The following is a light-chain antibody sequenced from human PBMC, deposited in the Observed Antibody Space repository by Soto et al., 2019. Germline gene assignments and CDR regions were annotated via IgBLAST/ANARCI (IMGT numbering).Light chain of an antibody. CDR3: QQYNSYST. Sequence: DIQMTQSPSTLSASVGDRVTITCRASQSISSWLAWYQQKPGKAPKLLIYDASSMESGVPSRFIGSGSRTEFTLTISSLQPDDFATYYCQQYNSYSTFGQGTKVDIK. CDR2: DAS. V-gene: IGKV1-5*01. CDR1: QSISSW. J-gene: IGKJ1*01.